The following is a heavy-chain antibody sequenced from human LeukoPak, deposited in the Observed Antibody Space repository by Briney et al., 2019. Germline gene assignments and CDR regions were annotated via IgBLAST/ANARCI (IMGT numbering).Heavy chain of an antibody. V-gene: IGHV4-4*02. CDR3: ARARGSGSYYKGDY. D-gene: IGHD3-10*01. Sequence: PSGTLSLTCAVSGGSISSSNWWSWVRQPPGKGLEWIGEIYHSGSTNYNPSLKSRVTISVDKSKNQFSLKLSSVTAADTAVCYCARARGSGSYYKGDYWGQGTLVTVSS. CDR1: GGSISSSNW. CDR2: IYHSGST. J-gene: IGHJ4*02.